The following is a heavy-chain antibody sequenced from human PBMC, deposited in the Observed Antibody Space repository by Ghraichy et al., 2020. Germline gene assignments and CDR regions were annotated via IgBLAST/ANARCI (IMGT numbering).Heavy chain of an antibody. CDR3: ATRTPCSGNTCYCMEY. V-gene: IGHV3-23*01. D-gene: IGHD2-15*01. J-gene: IGHJ4*01. CDR1: GFTFSSYS. CDR2: INSNSGTI. Sequence: LSLTCAASGFTFSSYSMHWVRQAPGKGLEWVSVINSNSGTIYYADSVKGRFTISRDNSRNTLYLQMNSLRAEDTAVYYCATRTPCSGNTCYCMEYWG.